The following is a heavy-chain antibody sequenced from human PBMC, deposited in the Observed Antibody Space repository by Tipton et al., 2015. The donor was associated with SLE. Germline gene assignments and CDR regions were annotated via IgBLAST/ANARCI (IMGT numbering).Heavy chain of an antibody. V-gene: IGHV4-39*07. D-gene: IGHD3-10*01. CDR2: IYYSGSS. J-gene: IGHJ4*02. CDR1: GGSISSSSYY. CDR3: VRDRGVRGDRFDY. Sequence: TLSLTCTVSGGSISSSSYYWGWIRQPPGKGLEWIGSIYYSGSSYYNPSLKSRVTISVDTSKNQFSLKLSSVTAADTAVYYCVRDRGVRGDRFDYWGQGTLVTVSS.